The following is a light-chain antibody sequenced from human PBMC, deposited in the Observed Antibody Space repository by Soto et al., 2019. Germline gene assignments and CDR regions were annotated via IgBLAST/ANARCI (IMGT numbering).Light chain of an antibody. J-gene: IGKJ5*01. CDR3: KQYKEWPPFT. V-gene: IGKV3-15*01. CDR2: GAS. Sequence: EIVMTQSPATLSVSPVQTATLSCRASQSVSNNVAWYQQKPGQAPRLLILGASTRATGIPARFSGSGSGTEFTLSISSLQSEDFAVYYCKQYKEWPPFTFGQGTRLEIK. CDR1: QSVSNN.